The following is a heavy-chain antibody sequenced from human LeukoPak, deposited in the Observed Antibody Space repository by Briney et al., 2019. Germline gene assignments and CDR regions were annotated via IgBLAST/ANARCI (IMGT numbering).Heavy chain of an antibody. V-gene: IGHV3-11*01. CDR1: GFTFSNHA. CDR2: ISSSGGTL. CDR3: ARESGWSVDY. D-gene: IGHD6-19*01. J-gene: IGHJ4*02. Sequence: GGSLRLSCAASGFTFSNHAMSWVRQAPGKGLEWVSYISSSGGTLYYADSVKGRFTISRDNAKNSLYLQMNSLRAEDTAVYYCARESGWSVDYWGQGTLVTVSS.